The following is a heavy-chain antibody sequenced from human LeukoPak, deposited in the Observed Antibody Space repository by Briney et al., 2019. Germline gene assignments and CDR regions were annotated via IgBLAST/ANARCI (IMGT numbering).Heavy chain of an antibody. CDR1: GGSISSGNYY. V-gene: IGHV4-61*02. J-gene: IGHJ4*02. D-gene: IGHD6-19*01. CDR2: IYSSGRT. CDR3: ARDIHTSDWTKFDY. Sequence: SETLSLTCNVSGGSISSGNYYWGWIRQPAGKGLEWIGRIYSSGRTNYNPSLKSRVTISVDTSKNQFSLNLSSVTAADTAVYYCARDIHTSDWTKFDYWGQGTSVTVSS.